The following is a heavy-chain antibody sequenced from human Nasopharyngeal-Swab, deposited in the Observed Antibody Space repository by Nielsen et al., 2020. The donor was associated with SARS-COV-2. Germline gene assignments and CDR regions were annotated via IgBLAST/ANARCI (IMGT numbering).Heavy chain of an antibody. D-gene: IGHD3-3*01. CDR1: GFTFSSYG. V-gene: IGHV3-33*01. CDR2: IWYDGSNK. J-gene: IGHJ4*02. Sequence: GGSLRLSCAASGFTFSSYGMHWVRQAPGKGLEWVAIIWYDGSNKYYADSVKGRFTISRDNSENTLYLQMNSLRAEDTAVYYCARGPYDFWSGYPHYFDYWGQGTLVTVSS. CDR3: ARGPYDFWSGYPHYFDY.